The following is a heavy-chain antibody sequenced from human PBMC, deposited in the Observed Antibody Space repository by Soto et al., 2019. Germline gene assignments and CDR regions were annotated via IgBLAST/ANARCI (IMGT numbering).Heavy chain of an antibody. V-gene: IGHV3-64*01. J-gene: IGHJ6*03. CDR2: ISSNGVGT. CDR3: ARRARPDFYYMDA. Sequence: LRLSCAASGLTLSGYAMDWVRQAPGKGLEYVSGISSNGVGTYYANSVQGRFTISRDNSKNTVYLQMGSLRPEDMAVYYCARRARPDFYYMDAWGKGTTVTVSS. CDR1: GLTLSGYA. D-gene: IGHD6-6*01.